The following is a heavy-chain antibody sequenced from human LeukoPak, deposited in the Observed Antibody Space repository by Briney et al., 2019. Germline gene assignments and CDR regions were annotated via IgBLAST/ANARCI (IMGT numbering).Heavy chain of an antibody. V-gene: IGHV1-18*01. Sequence: ASVKVSCKASGYTFTSYGISWVRQAPGQGLELMGWISAYNGNTNYAQKLQGRVTMTTDTSTSTAYMELRSLRSDDTAVYYCARVSRLGGSSGWPVFDYWGQGTLVTVSS. CDR2: ISAYNGNT. J-gene: IGHJ4*02. CDR3: ARVSRLGGSSGWPVFDY. CDR1: GYTFTSYG. D-gene: IGHD6-19*01.